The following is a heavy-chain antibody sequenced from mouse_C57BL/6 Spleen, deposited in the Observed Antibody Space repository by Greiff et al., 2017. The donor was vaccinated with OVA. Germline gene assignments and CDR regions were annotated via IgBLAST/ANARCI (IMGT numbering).Heavy chain of an antibody. D-gene: IGHD2-5*01. CDR1: GYTFTSYW. CDR2: INPSNGGT. J-gene: IGHJ1*03. Sequence: QVQLQQPGTELVKPGASVKLSCKASGYTFTSYWMHWVKQRPGQGLEWIGNINPSNGGTNYNEKFKSKATLTVDKSSSTAYMQLSSLTSEDSAVYYCARSAYYSSPWYFDVWGTGTTVTVSS. V-gene: IGHV1-53*01. CDR3: ARSAYYSSPWYFDV.